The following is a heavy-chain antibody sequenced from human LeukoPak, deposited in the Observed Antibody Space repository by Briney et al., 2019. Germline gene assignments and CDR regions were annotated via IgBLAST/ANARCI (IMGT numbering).Heavy chain of an antibody. V-gene: IGHV1-18*01. Sequence: ASVKVSCKASGYTFTSYGISWVRQAPGQGLEWMGWISAYNGNTNYAQKLQGGVTMTTDTSTSTAYMELRSLRSDDTAVYYCARGAGTFSTGGYYYYYYGMDVWGQGTTVTVSS. D-gene: IGHD1-7*01. CDR2: ISAYNGNT. CDR3: ARGAGTFSTGGYYYYYYGMDV. J-gene: IGHJ6*02. CDR1: GYTFTSYG.